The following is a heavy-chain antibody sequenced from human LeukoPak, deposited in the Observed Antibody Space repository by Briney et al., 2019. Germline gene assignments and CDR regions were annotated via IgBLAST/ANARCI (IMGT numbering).Heavy chain of an antibody. J-gene: IGHJ5*02. Sequence: GGSLRLSCATSGFTFSSSWMHWVRQAPGRGLVRVSRINSDGSSTTYADSVKGRFTISRDNAKNTLYLQMNSLRAEDTAVYYCGRPYTSSSVPWFDPWGQGTLVTVSS. V-gene: IGHV3-74*01. CDR3: GRPYTSSSVPWFDP. D-gene: IGHD6-6*01. CDR1: GFTFSSSW. CDR2: INSDGSST.